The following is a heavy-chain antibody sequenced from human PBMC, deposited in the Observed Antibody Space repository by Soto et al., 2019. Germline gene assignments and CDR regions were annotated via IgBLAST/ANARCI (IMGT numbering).Heavy chain of an antibody. V-gene: IGHV5-10-1*01. CDR2: IDPSDSYT. CDR1: GYSFTSYW. J-gene: IGHJ4*02. CDR3: ACRGDSGDYVDY. D-gene: IGHD4-17*01. Sequence: GESLKISCKGSGYSFTSYWISWVRQMPGKGLEWMGRIDPSDSYTNYSPSFQGHVTISADKSISTAYLQWSSLKASDTAMYFCACRGDSGDYVDYWGQGILVTVSS.